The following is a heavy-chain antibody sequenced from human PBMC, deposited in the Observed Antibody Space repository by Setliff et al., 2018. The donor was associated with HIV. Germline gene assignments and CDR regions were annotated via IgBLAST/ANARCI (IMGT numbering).Heavy chain of an antibody. V-gene: IGHV5-10-1*01. CDR3: ARQSYYYYNMDV. CDR2: IDPTDSYI. Sequence: LGESLKISCKGSGYSFASYWISWVRQMPGKGLEWMGRIDPTDSYINDSPPYQGHVTISVDKPISTVYLQWSSLKASDTAIYYCARQSYYYYNMDVWGQGTTVTASS. D-gene: IGHD2-21*01. CDR1: GYSFASYW. J-gene: IGHJ6*02.